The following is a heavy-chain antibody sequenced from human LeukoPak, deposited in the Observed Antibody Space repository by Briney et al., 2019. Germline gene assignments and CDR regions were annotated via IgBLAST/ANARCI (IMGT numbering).Heavy chain of an antibody. D-gene: IGHD5-18*01. CDR2: ISYDGSNK. CDR3: AKANTAMATRARYSDY. J-gene: IGHJ4*02. V-gene: IGHV3-30*18. Sequence: TGGSLRLSCAASGFTLSSYGMHWVRQAPGKGLEWVAVISYDGSNKYYADSVKGRFTISRDNSKKTLYLQMSSLRAEDTAVYYCAKANTAMATRARYSDYWGQGTLVTVSS. CDR1: GFTLSSYG.